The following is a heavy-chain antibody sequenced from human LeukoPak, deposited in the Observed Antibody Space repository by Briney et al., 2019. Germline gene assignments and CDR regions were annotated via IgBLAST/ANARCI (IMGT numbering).Heavy chain of an antibody. CDR2: TYYSGST. CDR3: ASRYPASPGERFDS. J-gene: IGHJ4*02. CDR1: GGSISNYY. D-gene: IGHD1-1*01. V-gene: IGHV4-59*08. Sequence: SETLFLTCTVSGGSISNYYWTWIRQPPGKGLEWIGYTYYSGSTNYNPSLSSRVTISLDTSEDQFSLMLRPLTAADTAVYYCASRYPASPGERFDSWGQGTLVTVSS.